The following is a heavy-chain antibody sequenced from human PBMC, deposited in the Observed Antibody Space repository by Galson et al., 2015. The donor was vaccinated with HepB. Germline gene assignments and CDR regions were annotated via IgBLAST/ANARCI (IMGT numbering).Heavy chain of an antibody. V-gene: IGHV3-30*18. CDR2: ISYDGNSR. CDR3: VKDAPAFYTYRDFWTGFRDSFGLDV. D-gene: IGHD3/OR15-3a*01. Sequence: SLRLSCAASGFAFSNYGMHWVRQAPGKGLEWVAVISYDGNSRYYGESVRDRFSISRDNSKDTLYLQMNNVRGEDTAVYYCVKDAPAFYTYRDFWTGFRDSFGLDVWGQGTTVTVSS. CDR1: GFAFSNYG. J-gene: IGHJ6*02.